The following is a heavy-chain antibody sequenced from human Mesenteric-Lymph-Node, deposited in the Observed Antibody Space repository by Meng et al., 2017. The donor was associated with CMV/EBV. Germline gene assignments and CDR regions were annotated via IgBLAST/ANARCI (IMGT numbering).Heavy chain of an antibody. CDR1: GFTFSSYW. J-gene: IGHJ4*02. D-gene: IGHD3-3*01. V-gene: IGHV3-74*01. CDR2: INSDGSST. Sequence: GGSLRLSCATSGFTFSSYWMHWVRQAPGKGLVWVSRINSDGSSTSYADSVKGRFTISRDNAKNTLYLQMNSLRAEDTAVYYCARAAPYYDFWSGYYALWGQGTLVTVSS. CDR3: ARAAPYYDFWSGYYAL.